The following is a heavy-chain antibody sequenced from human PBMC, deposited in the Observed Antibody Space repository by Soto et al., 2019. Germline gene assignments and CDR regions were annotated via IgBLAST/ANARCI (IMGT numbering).Heavy chain of an antibody. D-gene: IGHD6-19*01. J-gene: IGHJ4*02. CDR1: GFTFSSYA. CDR2: ISSNGGST. CDR3: ATSVAGTGYYFDY. Sequence: GGSLRLSCAASGFTFSSYAMHWVRQAPGKGLEYVSAISSNGGSTYYANSVKGRFTISRDNSKDTLYLQMGSLRAEDMAVYYCATSVAGTGYYFDYWGQGTLVTVSS. V-gene: IGHV3-64*01.